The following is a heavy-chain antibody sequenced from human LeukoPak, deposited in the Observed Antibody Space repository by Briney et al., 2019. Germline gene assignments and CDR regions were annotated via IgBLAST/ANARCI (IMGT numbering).Heavy chain of an antibody. CDR3: ARDAALGSSSWYNWFDP. J-gene: IGHJ5*02. CDR1: GFTFSSYS. D-gene: IGHD6-13*01. Sequence: GRSLRLSCAASGFTFSSYSMNWVRQAPGKGLEWVSSISSSSSYIYYADSVKGRFTISRDNAKNSLYLQMNSLRAEDTAVYYCARDAALGSSSWYNWFDPWGQGTLVTVSS. V-gene: IGHV3-21*01. CDR2: ISSSSSYI.